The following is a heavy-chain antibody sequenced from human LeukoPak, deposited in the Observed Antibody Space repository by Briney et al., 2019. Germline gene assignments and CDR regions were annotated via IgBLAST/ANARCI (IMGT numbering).Heavy chain of an antibody. CDR1: GGSISSGNYY. J-gene: IGHJ4*02. CDR2: IYLSGST. Sequence: SETLSLTCTVSGGSISSGNYYWSWIRQPPGKGLEWIGHIYLSGSTNYNPSLQSRVSMSLDTSRNQFSLRLSSVTAADTAVYYCARDPLWFGENSWGQGTLVIVSS. V-gene: IGHV4-61*09. D-gene: IGHD3-10*01. CDR3: ARDPLWFGENS.